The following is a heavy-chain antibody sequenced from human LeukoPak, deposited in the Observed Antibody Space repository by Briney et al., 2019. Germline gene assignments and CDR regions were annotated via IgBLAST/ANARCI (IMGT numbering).Heavy chain of an antibody. CDR1: GFTFSSYS. CDR2: ISSSSTYI. Sequence: GGSLRLSCAASGFTFSSYSMNWVRQAPGKGLEWVSSISSSSTYIYYADSVKGRFTISRDNAKNSLYLQMNSLRAEDTAVYYCASDRANYYDSSGYYFDYWGQGTLVTVSS. V-gene: IGHV3-21*01. D-gene: IGHD3-22*01. CDR3: ASDRANYYDSSGYYFDY. J-gene: IGHJ4*02.